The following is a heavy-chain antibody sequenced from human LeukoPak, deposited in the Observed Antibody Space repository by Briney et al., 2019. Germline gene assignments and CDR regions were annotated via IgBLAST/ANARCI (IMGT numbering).Heavy chain of an antibody. J-gene: IGHJ6*02. V-gene: IGHV4-34*01. CDR3: ARSSSRVDGMDV. CDR1: GGSFSGYY. CDR2: INHSGST. Sequence: SETLSLTCAVYGGSFSGYYWSWIRPPPGKGLEWIGEINHSGSTNYNPSLKSRVTISVDTSKNQFSLKLSSVTAADTAVYYCARSSSRVDGMDVWGQGTTVTVSS.